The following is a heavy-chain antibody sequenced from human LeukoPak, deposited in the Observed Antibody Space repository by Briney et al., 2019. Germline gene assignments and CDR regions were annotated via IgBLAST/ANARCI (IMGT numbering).Heavy chain of an antibody. Sequence: ASVKVSCTVPGYTLTELSMHWVRQAPGKGLEWMGGFDPKDGETIYAQKFQGRVTMTEDTSTDTAYMELSSLRSEDTAVYYCARGRHRTDYNYYDSSGYYYLPDYWGQGALVTVSS. CDR1: GYTLTELS. J-gene: IGHJ4*02. D-gene: IGHD3-22*01. CDR2: FDPKDGET. V-gene: IGHV1-24*01. CDR3: ARGRHRTDYNYYDSSGYYYLPDY.